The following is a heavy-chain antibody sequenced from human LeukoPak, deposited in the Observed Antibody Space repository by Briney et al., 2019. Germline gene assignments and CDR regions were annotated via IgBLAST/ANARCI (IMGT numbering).Heavy chain of an antibody. J-gene: IGHJ4*02. Sequence: AASVNVSCKASGGTFSSYAISWVRQAPGQGLEWMGGIIPIFGTANYAQKFQGRVTITADESTRTAYMKLSSLRSEDTAVYYCARPPGYQLPKEMFLYYWGQGTLVTVSS. D-gene: IGHD2-2*01. V-gene: IGHV1-69*13. CDR1: GGTFSSYA. CDR3: ARPPGYQLPKEMFLYY. CDR2: IIPIFGTA.